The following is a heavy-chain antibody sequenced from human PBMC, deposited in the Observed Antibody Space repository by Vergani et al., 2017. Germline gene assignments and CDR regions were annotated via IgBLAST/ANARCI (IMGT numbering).Heavy chain of an antibody. V-gene: IGHV4-30-4*01. CDR2: IYYSGST. Sequence: QVQLQESGPGLVKPSQTLSLTCTVSGGSISSGDYYWSWIRQPPGKGLEWIGYIYYSGSTYYNPSLRSRLTISVDTSQNQFSLKLSSVTAADTAVYYCARADYYDSSGHDFDYWGQGTLVTVSS. D-gene: IGHD3-22*01. CDR1: GGSISSGDYY. CDR3: ARADYYDSSGHDFDY. J-gene: IGHJ4*02.